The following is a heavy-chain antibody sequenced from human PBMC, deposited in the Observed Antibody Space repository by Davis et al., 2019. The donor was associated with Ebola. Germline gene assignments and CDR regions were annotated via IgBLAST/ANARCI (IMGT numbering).Heavy chain of an antibody. CDR3: ATKRPYYSSSWYSWWFDP. CDR1: GGSFSGYY. Sequence: MPSETLSLTCAVYGGSFSGYYWSWIRQPPGKGLEWIGEINHSGSTNYNPSLKSRATISVDTSKNQFSLKLSSVTAADTAVYYCATKRPYYSSSWYSWWFDPWGQGTLVTVSS. V-gene: IGHV4-34*01. CDR2: INHSGST. J-gene: IGHJ5*02. D-gene: IGHD6-13*01.